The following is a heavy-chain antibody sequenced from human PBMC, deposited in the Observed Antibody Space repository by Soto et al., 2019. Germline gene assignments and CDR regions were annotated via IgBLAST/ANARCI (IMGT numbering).Heavy chain of an antibody. J-gene: IGHJ4*02. Sequence: QVQLVESGGGVVQPGRSLRLSCAASGFTFSSYGMHWVGQAPGKGLEWVAVIWYDGSNKYYVDSVKGRFTISRDNSKNALYLQMNSLRAEDTAVYYCARDGYCSGGSCYSVPVFDYWGQGTLVTVSS. V-gene: IGHV3-33*01. CDR2: IWYDGSNK. CDR1: GFTFSSYG. D-gene: IGHD2-15*01. CDR3: ARDGYCSGGSCYSVPVFDY.